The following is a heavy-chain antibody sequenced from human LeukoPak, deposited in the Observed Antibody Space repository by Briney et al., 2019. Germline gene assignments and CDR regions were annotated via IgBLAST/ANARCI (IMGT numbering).Heavy chain of an antibody. J-gene: IGHJ4*02. CDR3: ARGSPAAGTYYIDY. CDR2: IFYSGSS. D-gene: IGHD6-13*01. V-gene: IGHV4-31*03. Sequence: SETLFLTCTVSGGSVSSGNYCWSWIRQHPGKGLEWIGYIFYSGSSYYDPSLKSRVTISLDTSENQFSLRVSSVTAADTALYYCARGSPAAGTYYIDYWGQGTLVTVSP. CDR1: GGSVSSGNYC.